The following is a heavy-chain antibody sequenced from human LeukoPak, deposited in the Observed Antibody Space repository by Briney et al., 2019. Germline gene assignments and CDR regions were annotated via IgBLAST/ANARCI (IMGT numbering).Heavy chain of an antibody. J-gene: IGHJ4*02. CDR3: ARADTAMVFDY. Sequence: GGSLRLSCAASGFTFSSYAMHWVRQAPGKGLEWVAVISYDGSSKYYADSVKGRFTISRDNSKNTLYLQMNSLRAEDTAVYYCARADTAMVFDYWGQGTPVTVSS. CDR1: GFTFSSYA. CDR2: ISYDGSSK. V-gene: IGHV3-30*04. D-gene: IGHD5-18*01.